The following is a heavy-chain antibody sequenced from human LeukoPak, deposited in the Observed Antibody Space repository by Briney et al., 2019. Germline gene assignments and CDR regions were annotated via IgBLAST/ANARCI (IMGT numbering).Heavy chain of an antibody. CDR1: GFTFTNYA. CDR3: VRSASGGYTASDY. V-gene: IGHV3-72*01. Sequence: GGSLRLSCAASGFTFTNYAMSWVRQAPGKGLEWVGRSRNKANSYTTEYAPSVKGRFTISRDESKNSLYLQMNSLKTEDTAVYFCVRSASGGYTASDYWGQGTPVTVSS. J-gene: IGHJ4*02. CDR2: SRNKANSYTT. D-gene: IGHD3-16*01.